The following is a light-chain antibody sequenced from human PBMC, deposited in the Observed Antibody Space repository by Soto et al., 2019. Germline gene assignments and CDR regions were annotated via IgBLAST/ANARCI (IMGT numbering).Light chain of an antibody. J-gene: IGKJ4*01. CDR3: QQTSSFPLT. CDR1: QGISSW. CDR2: KAS. Sequence: IQMTQSPFSVSASVGDRVTITCRASQGISSWLSWYQQKPGKSPTLLIYKASNLQTGVSSRFSGSGSGTDFSLTISSLQPEDFATYYCQQTSSFPLTFGGGTKVDIK. V-gene: IGKV1-12*01.